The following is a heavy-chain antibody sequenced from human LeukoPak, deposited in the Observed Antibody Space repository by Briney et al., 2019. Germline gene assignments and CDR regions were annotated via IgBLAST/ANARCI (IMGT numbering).Heavy chain of an antibody. Sequence: ASVKVSCKASGYTFTGYYMHWVRQAPGQGLEWMGWINPNSGGTNYAENSEGGGTMTRDTYISTAYMEQSRRRSADTAVYYCARDHGSGYDSGLYGYWGQGTLVTVSS. CDR2: INPNSGGT. V-gene: IGHV1-2*02. J-gene: IGHJ4*02. D-gene: IGHD5-12*01. CDR3: ARDHGSGYDSGLYGY. CDR1: GYTFTGYY.